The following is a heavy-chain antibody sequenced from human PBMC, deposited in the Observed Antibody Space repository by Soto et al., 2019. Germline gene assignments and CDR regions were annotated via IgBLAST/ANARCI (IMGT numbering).Heavy chain of an antibody. CDR3: ARDRAAAGTNWFDP. Sequence: ASVKVSCKASGYTFTNSGFSWVRQAPGQGLEWVGWIRVNNGGTNYAQKFQGWVTMTRDTSISTAYMELSRLRSDDTAVYYCARDRAAAGTNWFDPWGQGTLVTVSS. CDR2: IRVNNGGT. CDR1: GYTFTNSG. D-gene: IGHD6-13*01. J-gene: IGHJ5*02. V-gene: IGHV1-2*04.